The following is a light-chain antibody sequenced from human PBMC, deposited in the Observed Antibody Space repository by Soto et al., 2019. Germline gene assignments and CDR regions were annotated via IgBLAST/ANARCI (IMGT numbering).Light chain of an antibody. V-gene: IGKV3-11*01. J-gene: IGKJ4*01. CDR1: QSISSY. CDR2: DGS. CDR3: QQRRSWPLT. Sequence: EIVLTQSPATLSLSPGERATLSCRASQSISSYLAWYHQKPGQAPRLLIYDGSNRATGIPARFSGSGSETDFTLTISSLEPEDVASYYCQQRRSWPLTFGGGTKVEIK.